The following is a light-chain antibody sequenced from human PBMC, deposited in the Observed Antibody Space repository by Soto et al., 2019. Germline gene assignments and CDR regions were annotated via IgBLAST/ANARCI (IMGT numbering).Light chain of an antibody. V-gene: IGKV3-20*01. J-gene: IGKJ5*01. CDR2: DAS. CDR3: QHSGTFPIT. Sequence: EVVLTQSPGTLSLSPGERATLSCRASQSVSFRYLAWYQQRPGQAPRLLIYDASTRANGIPARFSGSGSGTDYTLTISRRQHPDFAVPYCQHSGTFPITFGQGTRLDIK. CDR1: QSVSFRY.